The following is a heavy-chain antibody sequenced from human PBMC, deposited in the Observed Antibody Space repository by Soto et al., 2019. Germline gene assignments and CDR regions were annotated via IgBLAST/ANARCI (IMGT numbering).Heavy chain of an antibody. V-gene: IGHV1-69*01. CDR3: ARSQGSSTSLEIYYYYYYGMDV. CDR1: GGTFSSYA. Sequence: QVQLVQSGAEVKKPVSSVKVAFKASGGTFSSYAISWVRQAPGQGLELRGGIIPISDTTNYAQTFHGRVTITADESTSTAYIELRSLRSEDTAVYYCARSQGSSTSLEIYYYYYYGMDVWGQGTTVTVSS. J-gene: IGHJ6*02. CDR2: IIPISDTT. D-gene: IGHD2-2*01.